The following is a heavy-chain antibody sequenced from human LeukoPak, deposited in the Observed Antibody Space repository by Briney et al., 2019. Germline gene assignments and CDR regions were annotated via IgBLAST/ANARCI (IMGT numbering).Heavy chain of an antibody. D-gene: IGHD3-22*01. CDR1: GGSISSYY. J-gene: IGHJ4*02. Sequence: PSETLSLTCTVSGGSISSYYWSWIRQPPGKGLEWIGYIYYSGSTNYNPSFKSRVTISVDTSKNQFSLKLSSVTAADTAVYYCARGAYYYDSSGYAYWGQGTLVTVSS. CDR2: IYYSGST. V-gene: IGHV4-59*01. CDR3: ARGAYYYDSSGYAY.